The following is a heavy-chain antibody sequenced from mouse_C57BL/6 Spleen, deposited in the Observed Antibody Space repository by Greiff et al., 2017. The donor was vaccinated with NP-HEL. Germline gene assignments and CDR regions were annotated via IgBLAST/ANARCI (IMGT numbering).Heavy chain of an antibody. CDR2: IDPSDSYT. V-gene: IGHV1-50*01. CDR1: GYNFTSYW. D-gene: IGHD2-3*01. CDR3: ARVGYYTWFAY. J-gene: IGHJ3*01. Sequence: VQLQQPGAELVKPGASVKLSCKASGYNFTSYWMQWVKQRPGQGLEWIGEIDPSDSYTNYNQKFKGKATLTVDTSSSTAYMQLSSLTSEDSAVYYCARVGYYTWFAYWGQGTLVTVSA.